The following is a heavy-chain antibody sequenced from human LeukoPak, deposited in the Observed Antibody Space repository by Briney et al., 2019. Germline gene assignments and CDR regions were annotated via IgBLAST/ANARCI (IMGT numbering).Heavy chain of an antibody. D-gene: IGHD2-21*02. J-gene: IGHJ4*02. V-gene: IGHV1-69*01. CDR3: ASHCGGDCYPSYFDY. Sequence: SVKVSCKASGGTFSSCAISWVRQAPGQGLEWMGGIIPIFGTANYAQKFQGRVTITADESTSTAYMELSSLRSEDTAVYYCASHCGGDCYPSYFDYWGQGTLVTVSS. CDR1: GGTFSSCA. CDR2: IIPIFGTA.